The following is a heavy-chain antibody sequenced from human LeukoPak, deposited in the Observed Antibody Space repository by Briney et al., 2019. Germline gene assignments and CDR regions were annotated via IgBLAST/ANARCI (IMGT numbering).Heavy chain of an antibody. CDR2: IYTSGST. V-gene: IGHV4-61*02. J-gene: IGHJ4*02. CDR3: ARGRKAMDFDY. Sequence: PSQTLSLTCTVSGGSISSGSHYWSWIRQPAGKGLEWIGRIYTSGSTNYNPSLKSRVTISVDTSKNQFSLKLSSVTAADTAVYYCARGRKAMDFDYWGQGTLVTVSS. D-gene: IGHD5-18*01. CDR1: GGSISSGSHY.